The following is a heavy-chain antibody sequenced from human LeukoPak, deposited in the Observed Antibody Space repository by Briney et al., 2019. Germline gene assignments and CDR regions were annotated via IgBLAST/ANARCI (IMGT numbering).Heavy chain of an antibody. CDR1: GCTVSSNY. D-gene: IGHD3-22*01. J-gene: IGHJ4*02. V-gene: IGHV3-66*01. CDR3: ARESLDSSGYYFDY. Sequence: GGSLRLSCAASGCTVSSNYMSWVRKAPGKGLEWVSVIYSGGSTYYAASVKGRFTISTDNSKNTLYLQMNSLKAADTAVYYCARESLDSSGYYFDYWGQGTLVTVSS. CDR2: IYSGGST.